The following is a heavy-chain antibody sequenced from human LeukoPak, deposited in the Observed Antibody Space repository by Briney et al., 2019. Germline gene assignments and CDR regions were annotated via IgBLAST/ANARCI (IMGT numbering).Heavy chain of an antibody. CDR3: ARKNTYSSGWYGENNWFDP. D-gene: IGHD6-19*01. J-gene: IGHJ5*02. CDR2: IIPIFGTA. CDR1: GGTFSSYA. Sequence: SVKVSCKASGGTFSSYAISWVRQAPGQGLEWMGGIIPIFGTANYAQKFQGRVTITADESTSTAYMELSSLRSEDTAVYYCARKNTYSSGWYGENNWFDPWGQGTLVTVSS. V-gene: IGHV1-69*01.